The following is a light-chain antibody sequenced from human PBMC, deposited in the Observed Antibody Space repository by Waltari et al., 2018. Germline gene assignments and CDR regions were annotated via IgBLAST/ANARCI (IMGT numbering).Light chain of an antibody. CDR2: DAS. Sequence: DIQMTQSPSSLSASVGERVTITCQASPDISNDLNWYQQKPGKAPKFLIYDASKLETGVPSRFSGSGSGTDFTFTISSLQPEDIATYYCQQYDDLPLTFGGGTKVEV. J-gene: IGKJ4*01. CDR1: PDISND. CDR3: QQYDDLPLT. V-gene: IGKV1-33*01.